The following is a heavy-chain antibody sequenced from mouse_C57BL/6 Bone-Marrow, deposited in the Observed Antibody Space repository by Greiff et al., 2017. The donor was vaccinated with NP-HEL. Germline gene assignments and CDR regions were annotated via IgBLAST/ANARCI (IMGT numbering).Heavy chain of an antibody. D-gene: IGHD1-1*01. J-gene: IGHJ3*01. CDR3: ARRGYGSSWFAY. V-gene: IGHV5-6*01. CDR2: ISSGGSYT. Sequence: EVHLVESGGDLVKPGGSLKLSCAASGFTFSSYGMSWVRQTPDKRLEWVVTISSGGSYTYYPDSVKGRFTISRDNAKNTLYLQMSSLKSEDTAMYYCARRGYGSSWFAYWGQGTLVTVSA. CDR1: GFTFSSYG.